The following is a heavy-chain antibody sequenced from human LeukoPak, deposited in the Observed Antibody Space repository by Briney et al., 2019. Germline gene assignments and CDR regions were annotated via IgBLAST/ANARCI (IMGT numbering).Heavy chain of an antibody. CDR1: AVTFTSDA. CDR3: VRELVKKGNDPNKGLDY. CDR2: IIPIFGIA. Sequence: AVKFSCNASAVTFTSDAISWVRHAPGQGLDWRGIIIPIFGIANYAQKFQGRVTLPEDQSTSTAYLAVSSLRCEETPVYYCVRELVKKGNDPNKGLDYWGQGTLVPVSS. D-gene: IGHD1/OR15-1a*01. V-gene: IGHV1-69*04. J-gene: IGHJ4*02.